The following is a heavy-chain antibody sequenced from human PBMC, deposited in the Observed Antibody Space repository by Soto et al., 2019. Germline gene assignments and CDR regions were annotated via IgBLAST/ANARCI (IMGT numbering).Heavy chain of an antibody. CDR2: LSTGGATT. Sequence: EVQLWDSGGGLVHPGGSLRLSGAASGFTFSSFAMSWVRQAPGKGLEWVSSLSTGGATTYYADSVKGRFTISRDNSNNTLFLQMSGLRADDTAVYYCARDVKWFNLGSCYFDLWGRGTLGTVSS. D-gene: IGHD3-22*01. CDR3: ARDVKWFNLGSCYFDL. J-gene: IGHJ2*01. CDR1: GFTFSSFA. V-gene: IGHV3-23*01.